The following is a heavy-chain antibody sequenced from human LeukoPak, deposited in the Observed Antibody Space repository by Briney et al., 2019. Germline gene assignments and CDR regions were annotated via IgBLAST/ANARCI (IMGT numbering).Heavy chain of an antibody. D-gene: IGHD3-22*01. CDR1: GDSLSSHY. J-gene: IGHJ3*02. V-gene: IGHV4-59*11. CDR2: IYYTGRT. CDR3: TGLLDNDSSGDPDTIDM. Sequence: SETLSLTCTVSGDSLSSHYWSWIRLPPGEGLEWIGLIYYTGRTRYNPSLQSRVTISADTSKNHFSLKLTSMTAAGAAVYFCTGLLDNDSSGDPDTIDMWGQGTRVIVSS.